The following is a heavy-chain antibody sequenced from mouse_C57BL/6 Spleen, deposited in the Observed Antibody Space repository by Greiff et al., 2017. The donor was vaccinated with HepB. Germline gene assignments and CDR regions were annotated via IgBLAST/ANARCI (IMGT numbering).Heavy chain of an antibody. CDR1: GYAFSSSW. D-gene: IGHD2-2*01. V-gene: IGHV1-82*01. CDR2: IYPGDGDT. CDR3: ARGGLGY. J-gene: IGHJ2*01. Sequence: VQLQESGPELVKPGASVKISCKASGYAFSSSWMNWVKQRPGKGLEWIGRIYPGDGDTNYNGKFKGKATLTADKSSSTAYMQLSSLTSEDSAVYCCARGGLGYWGQGTTLTVSS.